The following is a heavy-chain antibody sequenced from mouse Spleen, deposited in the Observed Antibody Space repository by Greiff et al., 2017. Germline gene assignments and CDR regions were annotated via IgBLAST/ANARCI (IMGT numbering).Heavy chain of an antibody. J-gene: IGHJ1*01. D-gene: IGHD4-1*02. CDR2: ISYSGST. V-gene: IGHV3-1*01. CDR3: ARVNWGWYFDV. Sequence: EVQLQESGPGMVKPSQSLSLTCTVTGYSITSGYDWHWIRHFPGNKLEWMGYISYSGSTNYKPSLKSRISITHDTSKNHFFLKLNSVTTEDTATYYCARVNWGWYFDVWGAGTTVTVSS. CDR1: GYSITSGYD.